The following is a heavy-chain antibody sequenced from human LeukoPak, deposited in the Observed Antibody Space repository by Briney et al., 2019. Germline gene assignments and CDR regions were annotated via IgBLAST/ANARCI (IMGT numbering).Heavy chain of an antibody. CDR3: ARVFHDFWSGSKAFDI. D-gene: IGHD3-3*01. CDR2: IYYSGST. V-gene: IGHV4-59*01. Sequence: SETLSLTCTVSGGSISSYYWSWIRQPPGKGLEWIGYIYYSGSTNYNPSLKSRVTISVDTSKNQFSLKLSSVTAADTAVYYCARVFHDFWSGSKAFDIWGQGTMVTVSS. CDR1: GGSISSYY. J-gene: IGHJ3*02.